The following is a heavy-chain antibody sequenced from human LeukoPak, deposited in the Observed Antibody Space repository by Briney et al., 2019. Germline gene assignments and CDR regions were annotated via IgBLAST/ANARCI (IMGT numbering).Heavy chain of an antibody. Sequence: PGGSLRLSCAVSGFTFSDYGMHWVRQAPGKGLEWVSYISSSSSNINYGDSVKGRFTISRDNAKNSLYLQMNSLRAEDTAVYYCASRIAAGDYWGQGTLVTVSS. CDR2: ISSSSSNI. CDR1: GFTFSDYG. J-gene: IGHJ4*02. V-gene: IGHV3-48*04. CDR3: ASRIAAGDY. D-gene: IGHD6-13*01.